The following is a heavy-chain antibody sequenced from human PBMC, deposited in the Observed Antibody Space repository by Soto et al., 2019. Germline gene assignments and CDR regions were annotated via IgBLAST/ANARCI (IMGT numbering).Heavy chain of an antibody. CDR1: GGSISSSSYY. CDR2: IYYSGST. CDR3: ARRLYGGPLDY. Sequence: SETLSLTCTVSGGSISSSSYYWGWIRQPPGKGLEWIGSIYYSGSTYYNPSLKSRVTISVDTSKNQFSLKLSSVTAADTAVYYCARRLYGGPLDYWGQGTLVPVS. J-gene: IGHJ4*02. D-gene: IGHD4-17*01. V-gene: IGHV4-39*01.